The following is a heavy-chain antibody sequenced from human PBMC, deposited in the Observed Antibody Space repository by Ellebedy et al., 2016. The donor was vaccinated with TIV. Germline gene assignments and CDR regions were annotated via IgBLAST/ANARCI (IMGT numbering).Heavy chain of an antibody. D-gene: IGHD3-22*01. V-gene: IGHV1-18*01. CDR2: ISGSNGNT. Sequence: ASVKVSXXGSGYSFSSYTIVWVRQAPGQGLEWMGWISGSNGNTKYAQKFQGRVTMTTDTSTNTAYMELRSLRSDDTAVYYCAREGAYDSGGYYELFDYWGQGTLVTVSS. CDR1: GYSFSSYT. CDR3: AREGAYDSGGYYELFDY. J-gene: IGHJ4*02.